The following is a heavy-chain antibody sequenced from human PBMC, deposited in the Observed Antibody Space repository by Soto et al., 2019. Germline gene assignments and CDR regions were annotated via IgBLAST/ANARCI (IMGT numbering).Heavy chain of an antibody. D-gene: IGHD3-16*01. V-gene: IGHV4-34*01. CDR1: GGSFSGYY. CDR2: INHSGST. J-gene: IGHJ4*02. Sequence: SETLSLTCAVYGGSFSGYYWSWIRQPPGKGLEWIGEINHSGSTYYNPSLKSRVTISVDTSKNQFSLKLSSVTAADTAVYYCARQARLFDYWGQGTLVTVSS. CDR3: ARQARLFDY.